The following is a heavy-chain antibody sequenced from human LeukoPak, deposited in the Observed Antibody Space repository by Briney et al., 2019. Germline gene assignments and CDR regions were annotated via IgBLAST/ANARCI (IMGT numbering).Heavy chain of an antibody. Sequence: SETLSLTCAIYGGSFSGFYWSWIRQPPGKGLEWIGEVNLSGGAFYSPSLKSRVTISIDTSKQQFSLKLRSVAAADTAHYYCASGVGYLFPTNWGQGTLVTVSS. CDR3: ASGVGYLFPTN. J-gene: IGHJ4*02. V-gene: IGHV4-34*01. D-gene: IGHD5-18*01. CDR1: GGSFSGFY. CDR2: VNLSGGA.